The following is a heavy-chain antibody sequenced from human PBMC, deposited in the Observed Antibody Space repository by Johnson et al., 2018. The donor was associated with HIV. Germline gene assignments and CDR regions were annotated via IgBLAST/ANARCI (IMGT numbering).Heavy chain of an antibody. D-gene: IGHD6-13*01. V-gene: IGHV3-30*04. Sequence: QLVESGGGVVQPGRSLRLSCAASGFTFSSYAMHWVRQAPGKGLEWVAVISYDGSNKYYADSVKGRFTISRDNSKNTLYLQMNSLRAEDTAVHYCAKARKDYSSNFGVGDVFDIWGQGTMVIVSS. CDR3: AKARKDYSSNFGVGDVFDI. CDR2: ISYDGSNK. CDR1: GFTFSSYA. J-gene: IGHJ3*02.